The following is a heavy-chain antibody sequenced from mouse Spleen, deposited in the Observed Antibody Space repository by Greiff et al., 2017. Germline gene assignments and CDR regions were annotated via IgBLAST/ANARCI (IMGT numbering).Heavy chain of an antibody. CDR3: AREGGDGSYVDYFDY. D-gene: IGHD1-1*02. J-gene: IGHJ2*01. Sequence: QVQLKESGAELARPGASVKLSCKASGYTFTSYGISWVKQRTGQGLEWIGEIYPRSGNTYYNEKFKGKATLTADKSSSTAYMELRSLTSEDSAVYFCAREGGDGSYVDYFDYWGQGTTLTVSS. CDR1: GYTFTSYG. V-gene: IGHV1-81*01. CDR2: IYPRSGNT.